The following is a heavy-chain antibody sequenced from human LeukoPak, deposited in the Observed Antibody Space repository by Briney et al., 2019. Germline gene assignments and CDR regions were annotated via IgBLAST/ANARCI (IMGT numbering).Heavy chain of an antibody. CDR2: INSDGSGT. V-gene: IGHV3-74*03. CDR3: ARAGGPEGWFDP. D-gene: IGHD3-10*01. J-gene: IGHJ5*02. CDR1: GFTFSRYW. Sequence: GGSLRLSCAASGFTFSRYWMHWVRQAPGKGLVWVSRINSDGSGTMYADSVKGRFTISRDNAKNTLYLQMNSLRAEDTAVYYCARAGGPEGWFDPWGQGTLVTVSS.